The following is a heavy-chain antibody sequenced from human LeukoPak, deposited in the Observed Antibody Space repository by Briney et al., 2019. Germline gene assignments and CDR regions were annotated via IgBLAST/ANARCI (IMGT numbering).Heavy chain of an antibody. CDR3: ARHYNWFDP. CDR2: IFYSGNT. Sequence: SETLSLTCTVSGGSISRYSWSWIRQPPGKGLEWIGNIFYSGNTNYNPSLKSRVTISIDTSQNQFSLKLSSVTAADTAIYYCARHYNWFDPSGQGILVTVSS. J-gene: IGHJ5*02. V-gene: IGHV4-59*01. CDR1: GGSISRYS.